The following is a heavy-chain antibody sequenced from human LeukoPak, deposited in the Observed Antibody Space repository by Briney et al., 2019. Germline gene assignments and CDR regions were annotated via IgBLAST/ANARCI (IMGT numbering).Heavy chain of an antibody. V-gene: IGHV4-4*07. CDR3: AREDIVATHYFDY. J-gene: IGHJ4*02. CDR2: IYTSGST. D-gene: IGHD5-12*01. Sequence: SETLSLTCTVSGGSISSYYRSWIRQPAGKGLEWIGRIYTSGSTNYNPSLKSRVTMSVDTSKNQFSLKLSSVTAADTAVYYCAREDIVATHYFDYWGQGTLVTVSS. CDR1: GGSISSYY.